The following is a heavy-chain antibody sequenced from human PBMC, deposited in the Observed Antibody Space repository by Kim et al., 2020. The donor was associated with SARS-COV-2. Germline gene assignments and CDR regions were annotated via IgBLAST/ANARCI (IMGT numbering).Heavy chain of an antibody. CDR3: ARDFRWGGLDYYYGMDV. CDR1: GFTFSSYA. Sequence: GGSLRLSCAASGFTFSSYAMHWVRQAPGKGLEWVAVISYDGSNKYYADSVKGRFTISRDNSKNTLYLQMNSLRAEDTAVYYCARDFRWGGLDYYYGMDVWGQGTTVTVSS. V-gene: IGHV3-30*04. D-gene: IGHD3-16*01. J-gene: IGHJ6*02. CDR2: ISYDGSNK.